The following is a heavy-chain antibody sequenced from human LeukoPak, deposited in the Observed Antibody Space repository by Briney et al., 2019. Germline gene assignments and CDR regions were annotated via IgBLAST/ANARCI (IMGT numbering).Heavy chain of an antibody. Sequence: GGSLRLSCAASGFTFNDYAMHWVRKAPGKVLEWVSLISWDSGNTYYADSVKGRFTISRDNSKNSLSLQMNSLRAEDTALYYCAKGPGAAVGKRYIQHWGQGTLVTVSS. CDR1: GFTFNDYA. CDR3: AKGPGAAVGKRYIQH. V-gene: IGHV3-43D*03. J-gene: IGHJ1*01. D-gene: IGHD6-13*01. CDR2: ISWDSGNT.